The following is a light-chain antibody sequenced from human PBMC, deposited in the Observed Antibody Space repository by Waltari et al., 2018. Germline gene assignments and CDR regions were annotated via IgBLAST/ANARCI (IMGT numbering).Light chain of an antibody. Sequence: DIQLTQSPSSLSASVGDRVTISCRASQAISRYVAWYRQKPGEAPESLIFGASKLQSGVSSRFSGSGFGTDFTLTISGLQPEDFATYFCQQYTDYQITFGQVTRLE. CDR3: QQYTDYQIT. J-gene: IGKJ5*01. CDR2: GAS. CDR1: QAISRY. V-gene: IGKV1-16*01.